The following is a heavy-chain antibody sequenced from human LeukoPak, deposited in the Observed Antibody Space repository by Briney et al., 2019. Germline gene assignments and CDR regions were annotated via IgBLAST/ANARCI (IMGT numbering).Heavy chain of an antibody. CDR3: ARGGYYYDSSGYYSLLN. CDR2: IYTSGST. CDR1: GGSISSYY. D-gene: IGHD3-22*01. V-gene: IGHV4-4*07. J-gene: IGHJ4*02. Sequence: KASETLSLTCTVSGGSISSYYWSWIRQPAGKGLEWIGRIYTSGSTNYNPSLKSRVTMSVDTSKNQFSLKLSSVTAADTAVYYCARGGYYYDSSGYYSLLNWGQGTLVTVSS.